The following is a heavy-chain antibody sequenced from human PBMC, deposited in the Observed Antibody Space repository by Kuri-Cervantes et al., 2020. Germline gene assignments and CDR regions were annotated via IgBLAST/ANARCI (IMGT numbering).Heavy chain of an antibody. Sequence: SVKVSCKASGGTFSSYAISWVRQAPGQGLEWMGGIIPIFGTANYAQKFQGRVTITADESTSTAYMELSSLRSEDTAVYYCARDPATAAAHRGVDAFDIWGQGTMVTVSS. D-gene: IGHD2-2*01. CDR3: ARDPATAAAHRGVDAFDI. V-gene: IGHV1-69*13. CDR2: IIPIFGTA. J-gene: IGHJ3*02. CDR1: GGTFSSYA.